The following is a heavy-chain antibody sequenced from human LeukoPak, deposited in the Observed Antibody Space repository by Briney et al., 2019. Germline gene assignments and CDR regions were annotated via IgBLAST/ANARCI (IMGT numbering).Heavy chain of an antibody. V-gene: IGHV3-7*01. J-gene: IGHJ6*03. CDR2: IKQDGSEK. D-gene: IGHD6-19*01. CDR1: GFTFSSYW. CDR3: ARAPVSGQGDRYYYYYMDV. Sequence: GGSLRLSCAASGFTFSSYWMSWVRQAPGKGLEWVANIKQDGSEKYYVDSVKGRFTISRDNAKNSLYLQMNSLRAEDTAVYYCARAPVSGQGDRYYYYYMDVWGKGTTVTVSS.